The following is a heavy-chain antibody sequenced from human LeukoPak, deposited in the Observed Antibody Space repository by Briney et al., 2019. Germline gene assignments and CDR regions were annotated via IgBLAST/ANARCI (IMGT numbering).Heavy chain of an antibody. V-gene: IGHV3-9*01. D-gene: IGHD3-22*01. Sequence: GGSLRLSCAASGFTFDDYAMHWVRQAPGKGLEWVSGISWNSGSIGYADSVKGRFTISRDNAKNSLYLQMNSLRAEDTAVYYCARVLTTMTTFDAFDIWGQGTMVTVSS. J-gene: IGHJ3*02. CDR3: ARVLTTMTTFDAFDI. CDR1: GFTFDDYA. CDR2: ISWNSGSI.